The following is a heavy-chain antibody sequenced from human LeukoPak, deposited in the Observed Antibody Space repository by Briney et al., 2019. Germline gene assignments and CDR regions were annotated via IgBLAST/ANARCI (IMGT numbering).Heavy chain of an antibody. D-gene: IGHD1-26*01. V-gene: IGHV3-9*01. CDR1: GFTFDDYA. Sequence: GGSLRLSCAASGFTFDDYAMHWVRQAPGKGLEWVSGISWNSGSIGYADSVKGRLTISRDNAKNSLYLQMNSLRAEDTALYYCAKDIGSGSYYIGRFDYWGQGTLVTVSS. CDR3: AKDIGSGSYYIGRFDY. J-gene: IGHJ4*02. CDR2: ISWNSGSI.